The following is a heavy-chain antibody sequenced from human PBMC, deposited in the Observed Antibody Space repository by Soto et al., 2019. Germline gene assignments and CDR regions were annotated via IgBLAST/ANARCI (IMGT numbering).Heavy chain of an antibody. CDR2: IFSNDEK. CDR1: GFSLSNARMG. D-gene: IGHD3-22*01. V-gene: IGHV2-26*01. Sequence: GAALLPPTERVRLACTVSGFSLSNARMGVSWIRQPPGKALEWLAHIFSNDEKSYSTSLKSRLTISKDTSKSQVVLTMTNMDPVDTATYYCARTPKDSSGYYYYYGMDVWGQGTTVTVSS. J-gene: IGHJ6*02. CDR3: ARTPKDSSGYYYYYGMDV.